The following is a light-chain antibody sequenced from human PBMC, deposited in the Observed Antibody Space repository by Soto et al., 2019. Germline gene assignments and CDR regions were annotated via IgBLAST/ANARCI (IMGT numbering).Light chain of an antibody. CDR1: QSVGKH. CDR3: QQSYTSPTT. V-gene: IGKV1-39*01. Sequence: DIQMTQSPSFLSASVGDRVTITCRASQSVGKHLNWYQQKPGKAPKFLIYGASTLQSGVPSRFTGGGSGTDFTLTVNSLQAEDFATYYCQQSYTSPTTFGQGTRLEIK. J-gene: IGKJ5*01. CDR2: GAS.